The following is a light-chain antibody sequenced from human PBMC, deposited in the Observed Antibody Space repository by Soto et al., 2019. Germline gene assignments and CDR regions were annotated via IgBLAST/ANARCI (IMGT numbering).Light chain of an antibody. V-gene: IGLV1-47*01. CDR1: TSNIGSNY. CDR3: ATWDDSLNGFYV. CDR2: RNN. Sequence: QSVLTQPPSASGTPGQGVTISCSGSTSNIGSNYVYWYQQLPGTAPKLLIYRNNQRPSGVPDRFSGSKSGTSASLAISGLRSDDEADYFCATWDDSLNGFYVFGTGTKVIAL. J-gene: IGLJ1*01.